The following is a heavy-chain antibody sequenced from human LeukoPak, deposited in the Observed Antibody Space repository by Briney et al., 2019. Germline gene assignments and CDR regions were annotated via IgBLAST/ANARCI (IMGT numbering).Heavy chain of an antibody. Sequence: GGSLRLSCVASGFIFRSYWMNWVRQAPGKGLEWVASIKYDESEKYSVEGRFTISRDNAKNSLYLQIDSLRAGDTAVYYCARDLGWYGRFDYWGQGTLVTVSS. J-gene: IGHJ4*02. CDR1: GFIFRSYW. D-gene: IGHD6-19*01. CDR2: IKYDESE. V-gene: IGHV3-7*03. CDR3: ARDLGWYGRFDY.